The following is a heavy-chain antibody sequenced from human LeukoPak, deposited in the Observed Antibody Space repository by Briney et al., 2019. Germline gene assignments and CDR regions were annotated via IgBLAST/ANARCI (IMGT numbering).Heavy chain of an antibody. J-gene: IGHJ4*02. CDR1: GFMFSPYW. Sequence: GGSLRLSCAASGFMFSPYWMHWVRQTPGRGLVWVSRINSDGSSITYADSVKGRFTISRDNAKNTLYLQMNSLRAEDTAVYYCARDPSAMAGTFDYWGQGALVTVSS. CDR3: ARDPSAMAGTFDY. CDR2: INSDGSSI. D-gene: IGHD6-19*01. V-gene: IGHV3-74*03.